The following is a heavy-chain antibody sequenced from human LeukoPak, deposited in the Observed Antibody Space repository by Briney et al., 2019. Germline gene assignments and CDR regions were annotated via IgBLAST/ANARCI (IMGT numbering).Heavy chain of an antibody. CDR1: GFTFSSYE. D-gene: IGHD3-10*01. Sequence: PGGSLRLSCAASGFTFSSYEKNWVRQAPPKGLDWVSYISSSGTTVYYADSVECRFTISRDNAKNSLYLHMHSLRDDDTAVYYCARSTKGDSDHWGQGTLVTVSS. CDR3: ARSTKGDSDH. V-gene: IGHV3-48*03. CDR2: ISSSGTTV. J-gene: IGHJ4*02.